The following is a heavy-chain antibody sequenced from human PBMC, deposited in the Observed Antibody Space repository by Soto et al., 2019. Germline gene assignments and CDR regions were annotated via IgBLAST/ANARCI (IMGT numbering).Heavy chain of an antibody. D-gene: IGHD6-19*01. J-gene: IGHJ4*02. Sequence: ASVKVSCKASGYTFTSYYMHWVRQAPGQGLECRGIINPSGGSTSYAQKFQGRVTMTRNTSISTAYMELSSLRSEDTAVYYCARERTVAGNDYWGQGTLVTVSS. CDR1: GYTFTSYY. CDR2: INPSGGST. V-gene: IGHV1-46*01. CDR3: ARERTVAGNDY.